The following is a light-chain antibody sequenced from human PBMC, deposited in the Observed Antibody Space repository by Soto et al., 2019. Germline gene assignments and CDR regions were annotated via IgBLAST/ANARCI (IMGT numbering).Light chain of an antibody. V-gene: IGKV1-5*03. CDR3: RQYNPYSRT. J-gene: IGKJ1*01. CDR2: KAS. CDR1: QSISNW. Sequence: DIQMTQSPSTLSASVGDRVTITCRASQSISNWLAWYQQKPGKAPKLLIYKASSLQSGVPSRFSGSGSGTDFTLTISSLQPDDFAMYYCRQYNPYSRTFGQGTKVDIK.